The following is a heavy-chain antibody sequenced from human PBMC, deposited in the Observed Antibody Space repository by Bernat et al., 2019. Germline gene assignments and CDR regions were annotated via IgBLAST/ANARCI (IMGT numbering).Heavy chain of an antibody. CDR1: GFTVSSNC. J-gene: IGHJ6*03. CDR3: AAVWAWYMDV. CDR2: TYSGGST. Sequence: EVQVVESGGGLVQPGGSLRLSCAASGFTVSSNCMSWVRQAPGKGLEWVSVTYSGGSTSYADSVKGRFIISRDNSKNTLYLQMSSLRSEDTAVYYCAAVWAWYMDVWGKGTTVTVSS. D-gene: IGHD6-19*01. V-gene: IGHV3-66*01.